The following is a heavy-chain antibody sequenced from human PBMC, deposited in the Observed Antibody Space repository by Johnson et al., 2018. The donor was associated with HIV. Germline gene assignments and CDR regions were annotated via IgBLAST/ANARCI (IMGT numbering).Heavy chain of an antibody. J-gene: IGHJ3*02. D-gene: IGHD3-10*01. CDR1: GFTFSTSG. CDR2: IWYDGSNK. V-gene: IGHV3-33*01. Sequence: QVQLVESGGGVVQPGRSLRLSCAASGFTFSTSGMHWVRQAPGKGLEWVAVIWYDGSNKYYADSVKGRFTISRDNAKNSLYLQMNSLRAGDTAVYYCARAKVVRGAEGWAFDIWGQGTMVTVSS. CDR3: ARAKVVRGAEGWAFDI.